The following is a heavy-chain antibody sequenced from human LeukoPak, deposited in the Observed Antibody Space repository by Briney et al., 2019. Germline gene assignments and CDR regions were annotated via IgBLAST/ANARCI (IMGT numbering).Heavy chain of an antibody. J-gene: IGHJ4*02. V-gene: IGHV3-23*01. Sequence: GGSLRLSCAASGFTFSSYAMSWVRQAPGKGLEWVSAISGSGGSTYYADSVKGRFTISRDNSKNTLYLQMNSLRAEDTAVYYCAKDLLDTAMVHHNFDYWGQGTLVTVSS. CDR3: AKDLLDTAMVHHNFDY. CDR1: GFTFSSYA. D-gene: IGHD5-18*01. CDR2: ISGSGGST.